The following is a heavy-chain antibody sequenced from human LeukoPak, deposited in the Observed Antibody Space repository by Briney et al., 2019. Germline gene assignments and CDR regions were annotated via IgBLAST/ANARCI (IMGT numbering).Heavy chain of an antibody. D-gene: IGHD2-2*01. CDR1: GYTFTSYY. CDR2: INPSGGST. CDR3: ARDQGRKGQLLDWYFDL. J-gene: IGHJ2*01. Sequence: GASVKVSCKASGYTFTSYYMHWVRQAPGQGLEWMGIINPSGGSTSYAQKFQGRVTMTRDTSTSTVYMELSSLRSEDTAVYYCARDQGRKGQLLDWYFDLWGRGTLVTVSS. V-gene: IGHV1-46*01.